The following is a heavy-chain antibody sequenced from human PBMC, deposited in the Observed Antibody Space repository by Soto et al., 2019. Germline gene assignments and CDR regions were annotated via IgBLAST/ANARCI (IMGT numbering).Heavy chain of an antibody. CDR1: GFTFSYYS. J-gene: IGHJ4*02. CDR3: ARLDITQTDY. CDR2: ISRTGDYR. Sequence: PGGSLRLSCAASGFTFSYYSMNWVRQSPGKGLEWVSSISRTGDYRYYADSLKGRLTVSRDNAKNSLYLHMNNLRAEDTAVYFCARLDITQTDYWGQGTLVTVSS. V-gene: IGHV3-21*01. D-gene: IGHD3-9*01.